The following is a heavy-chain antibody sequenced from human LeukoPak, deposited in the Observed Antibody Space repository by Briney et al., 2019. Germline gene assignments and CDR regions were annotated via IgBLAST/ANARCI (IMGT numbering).Heavy chain of an antibody. V-gene: IGHV1-18*01. CDR3: ARGFRYIAAVVWPIDY. CDR2: ISAYNGNT. Sequence: ALVKVSCKASGYTFTSYGISWVRQAPGQGLEWMGWISAYNGNTNYAQKFQGRVTMTTDTSTSIAYMELRSLRSDDTAVYYCARGFRYIAAVVWPIDYWGQGTLVTVSS. J-gene: IGHJ4*02. CDR1: GYTFTSYG. D-gene: IGHD6-13*01.